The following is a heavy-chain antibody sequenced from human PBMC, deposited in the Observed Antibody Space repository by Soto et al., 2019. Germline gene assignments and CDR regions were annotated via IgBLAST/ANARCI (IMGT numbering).Heavy chain of an antibody. Sequence: GGSLRLSCVASGFTFSTYAMSWVRQAPGKGLEWVSSISESGGSTYYADSVRGRFTISRDNSKNTLYLQMNSLRAEDTAVYYCAKSRLVEGRGYFDYWGQGTLVTVSS. CDR2: ISESGGST. D-gene: IGHD2-15*01. CDR1: GFTFSTYA. V-gene: IGHV3-23*01. J-gene: IGHJ4*02. CDR3: AKSRLVEGRGYFDY.